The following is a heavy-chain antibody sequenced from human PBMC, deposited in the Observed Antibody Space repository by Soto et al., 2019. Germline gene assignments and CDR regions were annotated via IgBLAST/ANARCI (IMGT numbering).Heavy chain of an antibody. CDR2: IYSSGTT. CDR3: VRDVGGSGWFAP. Sequence: QVQLQQSGPGLVKPSETLSLTCTVSGISIDNYYCSWIRQSAGKGLEWIGRIYSSGTTNYNPSLKSRVTMSVDMSKSQFSLNVRSVTAADTAVYYCVRDVGGSGWFAPWGQGTLDTVSS. CDR1: GISIDNYY. J-gene: IGHJ5*02. V-gene: IGHV4-4*07.